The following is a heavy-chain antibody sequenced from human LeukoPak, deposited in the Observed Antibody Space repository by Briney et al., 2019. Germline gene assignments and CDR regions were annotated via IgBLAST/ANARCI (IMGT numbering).Heavy chain of an antibody. J-gene: IGHJ4*02. CDR1: GFTFDDYA. CDR2: ISWDGGST. D-gene: IGHD5-24*01. Sequence: SGGSLRLSCAASGFTFDDYAMHWVRQAPGKGLEWVSLISWDGGSTYYADSVKGRFTISRDNSKNSLYLQMNSLRAEDTALYYCAKDSRDGYNYPDYWGQGTLVTVSS. CDR3: AKDSRDGYNYPDY. V-gene: IGHV3-43D*03.